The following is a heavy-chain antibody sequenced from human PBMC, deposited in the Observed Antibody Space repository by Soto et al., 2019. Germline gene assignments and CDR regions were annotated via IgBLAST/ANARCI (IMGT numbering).Heavy chain of an antibody. CDR3: AREGPPGSSGWYCDY. D-gene: IGHD6-19*01. CDR2: INPNSGGT. CDR1: GYTFTGYY. J-gene: IGHJ4*02. Sequence: ASVKVSCNASGYTFTGYYMHWVRQAPGQGLEWMGWINPNSGGTNYAQKFQGWVTMTRDTSISTAYMELSRLRSDDTAVYYCAREGPPGSSGWYCDYWGQGTLVTVSS. V-gene: IGHV1-2*04.